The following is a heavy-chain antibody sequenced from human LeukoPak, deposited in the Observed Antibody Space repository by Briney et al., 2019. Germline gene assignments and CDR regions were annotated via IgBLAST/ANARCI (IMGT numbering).Heavy chain of an antibody. Sequence: GRSLRLSCAASAFTFSSYGMHCVRQARGKGREWVAVIWYDGSNKYYADSVKGRITISRDNSKNTLYLQMNSLRAEDTAVYYCAKDGYYYDSSGYGAFDIWGQGTMVTVSS. J-gene: IGHJ3*02. CDR1: AFTFSSYG. CDR3: AKDGYYYDSSGYGAFDI. CDR2: IWYDGSNK. D-gene: IGHD3-22*01. V-gene: IGHV3-33*06.